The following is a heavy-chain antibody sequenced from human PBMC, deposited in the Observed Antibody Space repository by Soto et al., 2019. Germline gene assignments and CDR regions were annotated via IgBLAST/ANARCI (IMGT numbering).Heavy chain of an antibody. Sequence: GGSLRLSCAASGFTFSSYGISWIRLSPGKGLEWASVISGGGDTTYYTPSVKGRFAVSRDDFRNTLYLQMNSLRTEDTAIYYCAKLRDFVVLPAGILDYWGPGTLVTVS. V-gene: IGHV3-23*01. J-gene: IGHJ4*02. D-gene: IGHD2-8*01. CDR1: GFTFSSYG. CDR3: AKLRDFVVLPAGILDY. CDR2: ISGGGDTT.